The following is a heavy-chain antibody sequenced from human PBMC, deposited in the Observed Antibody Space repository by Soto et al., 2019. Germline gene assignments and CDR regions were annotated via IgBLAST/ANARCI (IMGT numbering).Heavy chain of an antibody. Sequence: SETLSLTCTVSGGSINSGAYSWGWIRQPPGKGLEWLGNMYYSGSTYYNPSLKSRVTISVDTSTNQFSLKLSSVTAADTAVYYCARGLVGNSDYWGQGTLVTVSS. CDR2: MYYSGST. CDR1: GGSINSGAYS. CDR3: ARGLVGNSDY. V-gene: IGHV4-39*07. D-gene: IGHD2-15*01. J-gene: IGHJ4*02.